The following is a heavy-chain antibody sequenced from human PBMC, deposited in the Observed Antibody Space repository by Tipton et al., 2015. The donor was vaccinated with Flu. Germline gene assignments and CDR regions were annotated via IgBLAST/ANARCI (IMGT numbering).Heavy chain of an antibody. J-gene: IGHJ4*02. V-gene: IGHV4-34*01. CDR2: INHSGST. CDR1: GGSFSGYY. CDR3: ARGSGYANVYLDS. D-gene: IGHD5-12*01. Sequence: TLSLTCAVYGGSFSGYYWSWIRQPPGKGLEWIGEINHSGSTNYNPSLKSRVTISVDTSKNQFSPKVSSLTAADTAVYYCARGSGYANVYLDSWGQGTLVAVSS.